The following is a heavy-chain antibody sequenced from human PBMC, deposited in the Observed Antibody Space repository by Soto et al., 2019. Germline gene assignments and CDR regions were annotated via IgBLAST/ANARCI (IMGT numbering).Heavy chain of an antibody. CDR2: ISAYNGNT. CDR3: ARLYCISTSCYLGMDV. CDR1: GYTFTRYG. D-gene: IGHD2-2*01. J-gene: IGHJ6*02. Sequence: ASVKVSCKASGYTFTRYGISWVRQAPGQGLEWMGWISAYNGNTNYAQKLQGRVTMTTDTSTSTAYMELRSLRSDDTAVYYCARLYCISTSCYLGMDVWGQGTTVTVSS. V-gene: IGHV1-18*01.